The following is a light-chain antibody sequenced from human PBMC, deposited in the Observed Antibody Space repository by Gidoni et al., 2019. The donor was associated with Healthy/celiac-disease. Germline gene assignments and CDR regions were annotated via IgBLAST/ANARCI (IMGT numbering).Light chain of an antibody. CDR2: AAS. V-gene: IGKV1-39*01. CDR3: QQSYSTPRT. Sequence: DIQMPQSPSSLSASVGDRVTITCRASQSISSYLHWSPQKPGKAPKLLIYAASSLQSGVPSRFSGSGSGTDFTLTISSLQPEDVATYYCQQSYSTPRTFGQGTKVEIK. J-gene: IGKJ1*01. CDR1: QSISSY.